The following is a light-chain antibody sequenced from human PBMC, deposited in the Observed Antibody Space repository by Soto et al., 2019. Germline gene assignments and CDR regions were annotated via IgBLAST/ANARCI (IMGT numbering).Light chain of an antibody. Sequence: DIQMTQSPSAMSASVGDRVTITCRASQGIRNYLAWFQQQPGKVPKRLIYDVSGLQSGVPSRFSGSGSGTEFTLTISSLQPEDFATYYCLQHNSYRWTFGQGTKVDIK. J-gene: IGKJ1*01. CDR2: DVS. CDR3: LQHNSYRWT. V-gene: IGKV1-17*03. CDR1: QGIRNY.